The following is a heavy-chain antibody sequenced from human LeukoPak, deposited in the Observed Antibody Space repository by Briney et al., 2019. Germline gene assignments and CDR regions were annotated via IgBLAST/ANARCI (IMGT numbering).Heavy chain of an antibody. Sequence: GGSLRLSCAASGFTFSSYSMNWVRQAPGKGLEWVSYISSSSSTIYYADSVKGRFTISRDNAKNSLYLQMNSLRAEDTAVYYCARVYSGSQYPPDYWGQGTLVTVSS. J-gene: IGHJ4*02. CDR2: ISSSSSTI. V-gene: IGHV3-48*01. CDR1: GFTFSSYS. D-gene: IGHD1-26*01. CDR3: ARVYSGSQYPPDY.